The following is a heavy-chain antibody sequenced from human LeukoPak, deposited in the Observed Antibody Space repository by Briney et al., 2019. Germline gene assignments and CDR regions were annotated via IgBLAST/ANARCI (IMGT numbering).Heavy chain of an antibody. CDR3: ARVRSPGGLFDY. D-gene: IGHD3/OR15-3a*01. CDR2: IYYSGST. Sequence: SETLSLTCAVYGGSISSYYWSWIRQPPGKGLEWIGYIYYSGSTNYNPSLKSRVTISVDTSKNQFSLKLSSVTAADTAVYYCARVRSPGGLFDYWGQGTLVTVSS. V-gene: IGHV4-59*01. CDR1: GGSISSYY. J-gene: IGHJ4*02.